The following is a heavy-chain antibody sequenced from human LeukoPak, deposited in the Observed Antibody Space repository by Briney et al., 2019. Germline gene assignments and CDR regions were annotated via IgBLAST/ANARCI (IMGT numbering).Heavy chain of an antibody. J-gene: IGHJ4*02. D-gene: IGHD3-9*01. V-gene: IGHV3-64D*06. CDR2: IGPNGAST. CDR3: VKDLTGTWSFDY. Sequence: VRXAPGKGLXXVSSIGPNGASTLYADSVKGRFTISRDNSKNALYLQLTSLRLEDTALYYCVKDLTGTWSFDYWGQGTLVTVSS.